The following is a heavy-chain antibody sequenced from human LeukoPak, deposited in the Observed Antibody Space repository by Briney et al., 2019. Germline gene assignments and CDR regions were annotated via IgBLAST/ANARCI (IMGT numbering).Heavy chain of an antibody. J-gene: IGHJ5*02. CDR1: GYSISSGYY. CDR3: ARKVPAAIGKYNWFDP. D-gene: IGHD2-2*02. CDR2: IYHSGGT. V-gene: IGHV4-38-2*02. Sequence: SETLSLTCTVSGYSISSGYYWGWIRQPPGKGLEWIGSIYHSGGTYYNPSLKSRVTISVDTSKNQFSLKLSSVTAADTAVYYCARKVPAAIGKYNWFDPWGQGTLVTVSS.